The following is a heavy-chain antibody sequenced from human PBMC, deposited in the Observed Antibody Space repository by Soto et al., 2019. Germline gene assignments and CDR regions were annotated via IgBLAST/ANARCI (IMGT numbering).Heavy chain of an antibody. CDR3: AKREGNTYGLFH. V-gene: IGHV3-74*01. CDR2: IKTAGTST. CDR1: GFSFSDYW. Sequence: EVQLVESGGGLVQPGGSLRLSCAASGFSFSDYWIHWVRQAPEKGLAWVSRIKTAGTSTDYADSVKGRFTISRDNAKNTLYFQMNRLSAEDTAVYYCAKREGNTYGLFHWGQGTLVTVSS. D-gene: IGHD3-10*01. J-gene: IGHJ4*02.